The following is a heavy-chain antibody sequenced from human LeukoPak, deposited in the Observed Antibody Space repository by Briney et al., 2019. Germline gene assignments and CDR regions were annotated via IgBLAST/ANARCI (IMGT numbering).Heavy chain of an antibody. CDR1: GFPLSDFS. CDR3: AKQSYARSLGE. D-gene: IGHD2-8*01. V-gene: IGHV3-23*01. J-gene: IGHJ4*02. Sequence: GSLRLSCATSGFPLSDFSMSWVRQAPGKGLEWISTTNSDGTSTYYAESVKARFTISRDNSKNTLYLQMSSLRVEVMAVYYCAKQSYARSLGEGGPGTLVSVSS. CDR2: TNSDGTST.